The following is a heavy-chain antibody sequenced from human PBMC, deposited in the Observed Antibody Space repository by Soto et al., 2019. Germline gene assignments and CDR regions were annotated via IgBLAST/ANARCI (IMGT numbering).Heavy chain of an antibody. Sequence: GGSLRLSCAASGLTVSSSYKSCVRQAPAKGLQWVSVIYSAGSRYYANSVKGRFTISRDISTNMVYLQMSSLTDEDTAVYYCARAREPEYSSAILFEIWG. J-gene: IGHJ3*02. CDR2: IYSAGSR. CDR3: ARAREPEYSSAILFEI. CDR1: GLTVSSSY. D-gene: IGHD5-18*01. V-gene: IGHV3-53*01.